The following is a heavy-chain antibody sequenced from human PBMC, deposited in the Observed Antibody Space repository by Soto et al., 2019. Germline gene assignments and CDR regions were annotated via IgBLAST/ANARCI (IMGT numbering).Heavy chain of an antibody. J-gene: IGHJ4*02. Sequence: EVQLVESGGGLVKPGGSLRLSCAASGFTFSSYSMHWVRQAPGKGLEWVSSISSSSSYIYYADSVKGRFTISRDNAKNSLYLQMNSLRAEDTAVYYCARALVLAVVTPYDFDYWGQGTLVTVSS. CDR3: ARALVLAVVTPYDFDY. V-gene: IGHV3-21*01. CDR1: GFTFSSYS. CDR2: ISSSSSYI. D-gene: IGHD2-15*01.